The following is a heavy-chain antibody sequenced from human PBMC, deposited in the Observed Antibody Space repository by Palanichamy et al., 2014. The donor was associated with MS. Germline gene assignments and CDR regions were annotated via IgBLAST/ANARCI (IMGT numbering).Heavy chain of an antibody. CDR2: INAGNGNT. Sequence: QVQLVQSGREVKKPGASVKVSCKASGYTFTSYAMHWVRQAPGQRLEWMGWINAGNGNTKYSQKFQGRVTITRDTSASTAYMELSSLRSEDTAVYYCARANPRFWATYGMDVWGQGTTVTVSS. D-gene: IGHD3-16*01. CDR3: ARANPRFWATYGMDV. CDR1: GYTFTSYA. J-gene: IGHJ6*02. V-gene: IGHV1-3*01.